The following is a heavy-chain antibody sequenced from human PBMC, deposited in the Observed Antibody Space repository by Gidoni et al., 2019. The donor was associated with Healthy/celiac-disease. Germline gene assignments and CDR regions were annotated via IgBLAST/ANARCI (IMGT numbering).Heavy chain of an antibody. CDR2: INHSGST. J-gene: IGHJ4*02. V-gene: IGHV4-34*01. D-gene: IGHD3-3*01. CDR3: ARGRRYYDFWSGLRNYFDY. Sequence: QVQLQQCGAGLLKPSETLSLTCAVYGGSFSGYYWSGIRQPPGKGLEWIVEINHSGSTNYNPSLKSRVTISVDTSKNQFSLKLSSVTAADTAVYYCARGRRYYDFWSGLRNYFDYWGQGTLVTVSS. CDR1: GGSFSGYY.